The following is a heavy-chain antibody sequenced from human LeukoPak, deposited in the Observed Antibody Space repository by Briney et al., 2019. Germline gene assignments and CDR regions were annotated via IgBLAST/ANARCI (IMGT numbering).Heavy chain of an antibody. Sequence: SETLSLTCTVSGGSISSYYWSWIRQPPGKGLEWIGYIYYSGSTNYNPSLRSRVTISVDTSKNQFSLKVSSVTAADTAVYYCARDSGPRFDYWGQGTLVTVSS. CDR2: IYYSGST. V-gene: IGHV4-59*01. J-gene: IGHJ4*02. CDR1: GGSISSYY. D-gene: IGHD6-19*01. CDR3: ARDSGPRFDY.